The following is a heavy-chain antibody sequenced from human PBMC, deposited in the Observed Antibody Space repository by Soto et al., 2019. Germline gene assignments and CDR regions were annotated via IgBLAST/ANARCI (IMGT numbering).Heavy chain of an antibody. J-gene: IGHJ6*02. V-gene: IGHV1-46*01. CDR2: INPNGGST. Sequence: GASGRVSCKASGYTSPSYYIHWVRQAPGQGLEWLAIINPNGGSTTYAQKLQGRVTMTTDTSTSTAYMELRSLRSDDTAVYYCAREMYYDFWSGYYRSYYGMDVWGQGTTVTVSS. CDR1: GYTSPSYY. CDR3: AREMYYDFWSGYYRSYYGMDV. D-gene: IGHD3-3*01.